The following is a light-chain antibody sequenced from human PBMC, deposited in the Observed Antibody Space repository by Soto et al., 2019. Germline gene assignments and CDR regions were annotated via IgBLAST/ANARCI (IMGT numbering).Light chain of an antibody. CDR2: GAS. Sequence: IVLTQSPAILALSPGDRATLSCMASHSVSSSYLSWYQQKPGQAPRLLIYGASSRATGIPDRFSGSGSGTDFTLTISRLEPEDFAVYYCQQYGSSPTTFGQGTKV. J-gene: IGKJ1*01. CDR1: HSVSSSY. CDR3: QQYGSSPTT. V-gene: IGKV3-20*01.